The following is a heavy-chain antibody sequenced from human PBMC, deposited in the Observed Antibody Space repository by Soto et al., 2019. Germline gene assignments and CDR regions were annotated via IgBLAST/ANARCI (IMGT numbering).Heavy chain of an antibody. CDR2: IGSKANNYAT. J-gene: IGHJ5*01. D-gene: IGHD1-26*01. CDR3: VGSSGNNWFDS. V-gene: IGHV3-73*01. Sequence: PGGSLRLSCEGSGFIFIASTMHWVRQASGKGLEWVGHIGSKANNYATTYAPSLKGRFTISRDDSKNTAYLQMNSLKTEDTAVYYCVGSSGNNWFDSWGQGTLVTVSS. CDR1: GFIFIAST.